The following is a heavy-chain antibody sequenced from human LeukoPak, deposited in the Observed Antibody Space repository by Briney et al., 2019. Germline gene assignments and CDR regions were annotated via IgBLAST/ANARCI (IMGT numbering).Heavy chain of an antibody. CDR2: IYHSGST. V-gene: IGHV4-38-2*02. CDR1: GYSISSGYY. Sequence: SETLSLTCTVSGYSISSGYYWGWIRQPPGKGLEWIGSIYHSGSTYYNPSLKSRVTISVDTSKNQFSLKLSSVTAADTAVYYCARRNDYVWGSYRPPLFYFDYWGQGTLATVSS. D-gene: IGHD3-16*02. J-gene: IGHJ4*02. CDR3: ARRNDYVWGSYRPPLFYFDY.